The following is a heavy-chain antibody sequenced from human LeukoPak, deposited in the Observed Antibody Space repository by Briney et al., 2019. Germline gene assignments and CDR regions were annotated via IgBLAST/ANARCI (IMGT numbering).Heavy chain of an antibody. J-gene: IGHJ4*02. CDR3: ARLASNYGDYGFDY. Sequence: SETLSLTCTVSGGSISSSSYYWGWIRQPPGKGLEWIGSIYYSGSTYYNPSLKSRVTISVDTSKNQFSLKLSSVTAADTAVYYCARLASNYGDYGFDYWGQGTLVTASS. CDR2: IYYSGST. V-gene: IGHV4-39*01. D-gene: IGHD4-17*01. CDR1: GGSISSSSYY.